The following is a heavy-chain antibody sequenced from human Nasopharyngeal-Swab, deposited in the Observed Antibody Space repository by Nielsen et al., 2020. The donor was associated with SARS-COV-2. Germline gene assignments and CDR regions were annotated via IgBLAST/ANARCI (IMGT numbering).Heavy chain of an antibody. CDR3: ARDSKPGGGYYSLYYYSYYGMDV. CDR2: IKKDGSEK. V-gene: IGHV3-7*01. D-gene: IGHD3-22*01. Sequence: WIRQPPGKGLEWVANIKKDGSEKYYVDSVKGRFTISRDNAKNSLYLQMNSLRAEDTAVYYCARDSKPGGGYYSLYYYSYYGMDVWGQGTTVTVSS. J-gene: IGHJ6*02.